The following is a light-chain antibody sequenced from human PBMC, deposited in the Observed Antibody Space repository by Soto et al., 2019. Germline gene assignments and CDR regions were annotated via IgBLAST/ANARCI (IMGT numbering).Light chain of an antibody. V-gene: IGKV1-39*01. CDR3: QQSYSTLRT. CDR2: AAS. Sequence: DIPMTQSPSSLSASVGGRVTITCRASQSISNYLNWYQQKPGKAPKLLIYAASSLQSGVPSRFSGSGSGTDFTLTISSLQPEDFATYYCQQSYSTLRTFGQGTKVDIK. J-gene: IGKJ1*01. CDR1: QSISNY.